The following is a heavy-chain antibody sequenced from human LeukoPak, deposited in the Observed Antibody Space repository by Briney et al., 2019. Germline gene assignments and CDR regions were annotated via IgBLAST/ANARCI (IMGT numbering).Heavy chain of an antibody. CDR3: ARDECSGGSCYSFDY. V-gene: IGHV3-30*04. Sequence: GGSLRLSCAASGFTFSSYAMHWVRQAPGKGLEGVAVISYDGSNKYYADSVKGRFTISRDNSKNTLYLQMNSLRAEDTAVYYCARDECSGGSCYSFDYWGQGTLVTVSS. CDR1: GFTFSSYA. D-gene: IGHD2-15*01. CDR2: ISYDGSNK. J-gene: IGHJ4*02.